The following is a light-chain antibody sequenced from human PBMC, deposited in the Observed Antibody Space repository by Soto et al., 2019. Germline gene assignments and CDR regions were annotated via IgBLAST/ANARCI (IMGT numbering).Light chain of an antibody. V-gene: IGKV1-12*01. J-gene: IGKJ1*01. Sequence: QMTQSPSSVSASVGDRVTITCRASHNINRYLAWYQQKPGKAPKLLIYGANNLQPGGPTRFSGSGSGTAFSLSINTLQPEDAGSYFCQQANSFPWTFGQGT. CDR3: QQANSFPWT. CDR1: HNINRY. CDR2: GAN.